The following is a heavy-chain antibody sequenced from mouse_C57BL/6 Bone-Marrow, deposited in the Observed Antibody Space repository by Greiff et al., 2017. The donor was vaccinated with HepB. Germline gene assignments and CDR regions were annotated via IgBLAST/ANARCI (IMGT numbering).Heavy chain of an antibody. J-gene: IGHJ2*01. V-gene: IGHV1-80*01. CDR2: IYPGDGDT. CDR1: GYAFSSYW. Sequence: QVQLKESGAELVKPGASVKISCKASGYAFSSYWMHWVKQRPGKGLEWIGQIYPGDGDTNYNGKFKGKATLTADKSSSTAYMQLSSLTSEDSAVYFCARSNWDVGDDYWGQGTTLTVSS. CDR3: ARSNWDVGDDY. D-gene: IGHD4-1*01.